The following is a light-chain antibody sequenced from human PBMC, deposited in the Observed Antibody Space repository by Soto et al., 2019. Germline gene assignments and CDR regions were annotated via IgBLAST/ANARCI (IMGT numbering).Light chain of an antibody. V-gene: IGKV3-20*01. CDR3: QQYDNSPIT. CDR1: QSISSSD. CDR2: AAS. J-gene: IGKJ5*01. Sequence: IVLTQSPGTLSLSPGERATLSCRASQSISSSDLAWYQHRPGQAPRLLIYAASSRATGIPDRFSGTGSETVFTLTISRLEPEDFAVYYCQQYDNSPITFGQGTRLEI.